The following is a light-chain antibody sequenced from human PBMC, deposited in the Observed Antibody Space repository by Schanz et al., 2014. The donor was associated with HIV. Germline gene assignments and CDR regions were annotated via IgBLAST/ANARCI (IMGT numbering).Light chain of an antibody. Sequence: QSALTQPASVSGSPGQSVTISCTGTSSDVGAYNYVSWYQQHPGKASKLMIYDITKRPSGVPDRFSGSKSGNTASLAITGLQADDEADYYCQSYDSSLSGSVFGGGTKLTVL. CDR1: SSDVGAYNY. CDR3: QSYDSSLSGSV. J-gene: IGLJ2*01. V-gene: IGLV2-11*01. CDR2: DIT.